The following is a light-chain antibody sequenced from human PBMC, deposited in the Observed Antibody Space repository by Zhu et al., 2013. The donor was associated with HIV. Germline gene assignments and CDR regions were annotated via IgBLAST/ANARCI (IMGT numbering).Light chain of an antibody. CDR3: GSWDSSLTAIL. CDR1: SSNIGNNY. Sequence: QSVLTQPPSVSAAPGQKVTISCSGSSSNIGNNYVSWYQQLPGTAPKLLIYDNIKRPSGIPDRFSASKSGTSATLRITGLQTGDEADYYCGSWDSSLTAILFGGGTKVTVL. V-gene: IGLV1-51*01. CDR2: DNI. J-gene: IGLJ2*01.